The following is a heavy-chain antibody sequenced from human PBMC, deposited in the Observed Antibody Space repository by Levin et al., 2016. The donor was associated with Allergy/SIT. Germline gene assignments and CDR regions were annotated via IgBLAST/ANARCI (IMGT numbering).Heavy chain of an antibody. J-gene: IGHJ4*02. D-gene: IGHD3-22*01. CDR1: GGSFSGYF. CDR2: ISSSSSTI. Sequence: ETLSLTCGVYGGSFSGYFWTWIRQAPGKGLEWVSYISSSSSTIYYADSVKGRFTISRDNAKNSLYLQMNSLRDEDTAVYYCAREKTEKWLLQGFDYWGQGTLVTVSS. CDR3: AREKTEKWLLQGFDY. V-gene: IGHV3-48*02.